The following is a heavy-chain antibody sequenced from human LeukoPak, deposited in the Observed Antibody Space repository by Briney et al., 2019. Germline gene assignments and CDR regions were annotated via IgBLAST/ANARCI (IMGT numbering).Heavy chain of an antibody. J-gene: IGHJ6*02. V-gene: IGHV3-74*01. Sequence: AGSLRLACAASGFTFSSYWMHWVRQAPGKVLVWVSRINGDGSSTNYADSVRGRFTISRDNAKNTLYLQMNSLRAEDTAVFYCARDSYSGYDRSLDVWGQGTTVTVSS. CDR3: ARDSYSGYDRSLDV. D-gene: IGHD5-12*01. CDR2: INGDGSST. CDR1: GFTFSSYW.